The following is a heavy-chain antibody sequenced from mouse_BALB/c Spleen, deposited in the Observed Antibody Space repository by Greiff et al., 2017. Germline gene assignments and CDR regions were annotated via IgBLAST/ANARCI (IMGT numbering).Heavy chain of an antibody. CDR1: GDSITSGY. V-gene: IGHV3-8*02. D-gene: IGHD1-1*01. Sequence: EVQLQESGPSLVKPSQTLSLTCSVTGDSITSGYWNWIRKFPGNKLEYMGYISYSGSTYYNPSLKSRISITRDTSKNQYYLQLNSVTTEDTATYYCARPNYGSSFWYFDVWGAGTTVTVAS. CDR3: ARPNYGSSFWYFDV. J-gene: IGHJ1*01. CDR2: ISYSGST.